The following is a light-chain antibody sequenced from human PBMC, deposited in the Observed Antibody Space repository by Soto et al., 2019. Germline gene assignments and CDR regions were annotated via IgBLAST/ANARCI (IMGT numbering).Light chain of an antibody. CDR2: KAS. CDR1: QTISSW. V-gene: IGKV1-5*03. CDR3: QHYNSYSEA. Sequence: DIQMTHSPSTLSGSVGDRVTTTCRASQTISSWLAWYQQKPGKAPKLLIYKASTLKSGVPSRFSGRGSGTEFTLTISSLQPDDFATYYCQHYNSYSEAFGQGTKVDIK. J-gene: IGKJ1*01.